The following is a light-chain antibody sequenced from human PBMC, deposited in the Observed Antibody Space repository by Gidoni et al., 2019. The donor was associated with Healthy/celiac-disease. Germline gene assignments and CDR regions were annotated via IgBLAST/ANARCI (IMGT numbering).Light chain of an antibody. CDR1: QSVSSSY. CDR3: QQYGSSPQD. CDR2: GAS. Sequence: ELVLTQSPGTLSLSPGERATLSCRASQSVSSSYLAWDQQKPGQAPRLLIYGASSRAPGITDRFSGSGSGTDFTLTISRLEPEDFAVYYCQQYGSSPQDFGQGTRLEIK. J-gene: IGKJ5*01. V-gene: IGKV3-20*01.